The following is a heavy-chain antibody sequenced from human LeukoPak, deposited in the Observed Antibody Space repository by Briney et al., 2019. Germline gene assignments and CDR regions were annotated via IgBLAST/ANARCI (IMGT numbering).Heavy chain of an antibody. CDR1: GGSISSYY. Sequence: KPSXXXXLTCTVXGGSISSYYWSWIRQPPGKGLEWIVYIYSSLSTNYTPSLKRRVTISVDTSKTHFSLKLSSVTAADTAVYYCARDSSPYYYYMDVWGKGTTVTVSS. V-gene: IGHV4-59*13. J-gene: IGHJ6*03. CDR2: IYSSLST. CDR3: ARDSSPYYYYMDV. D-gene: IGHD6-13*01.